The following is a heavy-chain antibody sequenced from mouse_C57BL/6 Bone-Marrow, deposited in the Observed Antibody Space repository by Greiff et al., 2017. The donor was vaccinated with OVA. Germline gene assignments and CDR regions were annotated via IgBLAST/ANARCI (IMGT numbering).Heavy chain of an antibody. D-gene: IGHD2-3*01. CDR2: ISGGGGNT. CDR1: GFTFSSYT. Sequence: EVQLVESGGGLVKPGGSLKLSCAASGFTFSSYTMSWVRQTPEKRLEWVATISGGGGNTYYPDSVKGRFTISRDNAKNTLYLQMSSLRSEDTALYYCARHWPRYYSERVFDYWGQGTTLTVSS. J-gene: IGHJ2*01. CDR3: ARHWPRYYSERVFDY. V-gene: IGHV5-9*01.